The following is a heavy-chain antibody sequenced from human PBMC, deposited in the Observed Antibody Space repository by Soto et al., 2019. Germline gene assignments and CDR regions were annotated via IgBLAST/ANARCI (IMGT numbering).Heavy chain of an antibody. V-gene: IGHV3-23*01. Sequence: GGCLRLSCAASGFTFSSYAMSWVRQAPGKGLEWVSAISGSGGSTYYADSVKGRFTISRDNSKNTLYLQMNSLRAEDTAVYYCATSPPEYYYYGIDIWGQGTTVTVSS. CDR2: ISGSGGST. CDR1: GFTFSSYA. J-gene: IGHJ6*02. CDR3: ATSPPEYYYYGIDI.